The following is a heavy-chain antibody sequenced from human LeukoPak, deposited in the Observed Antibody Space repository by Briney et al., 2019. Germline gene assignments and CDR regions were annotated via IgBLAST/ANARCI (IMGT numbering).Heavy chain of an antibody. V-gene: IGHV4-34*01. J-gene: IGHJ4*02. D-gene: IGHD6-6*01. CDR2: INHSGST. CDR3: ASSGYSSSSGGFDY. Sequence: SETLSLTCAVYGGSFSGYYWSWIRQPPGKGLEWIGEINHSGSTNYNPSLKSRVTISVDTSKNQFSLKLSSVTAADTAVYYCASSGYSSSSGGFDYWGQGTLVTVSS. CDR1: GGSFSGYY.